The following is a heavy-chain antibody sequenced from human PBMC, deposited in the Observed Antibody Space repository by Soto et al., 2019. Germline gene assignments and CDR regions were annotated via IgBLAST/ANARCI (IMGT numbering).Heavy chain of an antibody. D-gene: IGHD1-26*01. V-gene: IGHV3-33*08. Sequence: QVQLVESGGGVVQPGGSLRLSCAASASIFKGHGMHWVRQVPGKGLEWLAIIRYDGSDEHYGDSVEGRFTISRDNSKNMVYLQMNSLRAEDTAVYYCARYGVGATTFFGFLDYWGQGTLVTVSS. J-gene: IGHJ4*02. CDR1: ASIFKGHG. CDR2: IRYDGSDE. CDR3: ARYGVGATTFFGFLDY.